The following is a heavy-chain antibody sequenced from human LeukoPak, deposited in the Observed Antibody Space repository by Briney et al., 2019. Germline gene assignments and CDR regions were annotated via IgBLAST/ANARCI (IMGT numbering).Heavy chain of an antibody. J-gene: IGHJ3*02. CDR3: KLVTASDAFDI. V-gene: IGHV4-31*11. CDR2: IHHSGST. Sequence: SETLSLTCAVSGGSISSGNYYWSWIRQHPGKGLEWIGYIHHSGSTYYNPSLKSRVIISVDTSKNQFSLKLSSVTAADTAVYYCKLVTASDAFDIWGQGTMVTVSS. CDR1: GGSISSGNYY. D-gene: IGHD2-21*02.